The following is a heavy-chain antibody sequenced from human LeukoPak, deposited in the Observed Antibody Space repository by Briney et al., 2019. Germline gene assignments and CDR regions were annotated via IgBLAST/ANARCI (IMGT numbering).Heavy chain of an antibody. Sequence: ASVKVSCKASGYTFTGYYMHWVRQAPGQGLEWMGWINPNSGGTNYAQKFQGRVTMTRDTSISTAYMELSRLRSDDTAVYYCARVLATMLRGVTYFDYWRQGTLVTVST. D-gene: IGHD3-10*01. CDR3: ARVLATMLRGVTYFDY. V-gene: IGHV1-2*02. J-gene: IGHJ4*02. CDR2: INPNSGGT. CDR1: GYTFTGYY.